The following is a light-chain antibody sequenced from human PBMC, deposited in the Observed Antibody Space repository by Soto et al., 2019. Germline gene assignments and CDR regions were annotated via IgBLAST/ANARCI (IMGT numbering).Light chain of an antibody. V-gene: IGLV1-51*01. J-gene: IGLJ3*02. CDR3: GTWDSSLSPM. CDR2: DNN. CDR1: SSNIGNNY. Sequence: QSVLTQPPSVSAAPGQKVTISCSGSSSNIGNNYVSWYQQLPGTAPKLLIYDNNKRPSGIPDRFSGSKSGTSATLGITGLRTGDEADYYCGTWDSSLSPMFGGGTKLTVL.